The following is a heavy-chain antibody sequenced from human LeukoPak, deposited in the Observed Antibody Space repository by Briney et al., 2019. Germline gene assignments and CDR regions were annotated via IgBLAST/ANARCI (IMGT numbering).Heavy chain of an antibody. CDR1: GFTFSSYG. Sequence: GGSLRLSCAASGFTFSSYGMHWVRQAPGKGLEWVAVISYDGSNKYYADSVKGRFTISRDNSKNTLYLQMNSLRAEDTAVYYCAKDRLILGYCSSTSCYKDAFDIWGQGTMVTVSS. CDR3: AKDRLILGYCSSTSCYKDAFDI. CDR2: ISYDGSNK. J-gene: IGHJ3*02. V-gene: IGHV3-30*18. D-gene: IGHD2-2*02.